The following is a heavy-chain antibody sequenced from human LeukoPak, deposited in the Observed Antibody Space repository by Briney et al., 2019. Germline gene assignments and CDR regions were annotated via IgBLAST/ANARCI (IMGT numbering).Heavy chain of an antibody. Sequence: SETLSLTCTVSGGSVSGYYWSWIRQPPGKGLEWIGFIYYSGSTSYNPSLKSRVTISVDTSKNQFSLKLSSVTAADTAVYYCARDRSAARRPYNYYYYMDVWGKGTTVTVSS. CDR1: GGSVSGYY. J-gene: IGHJ6*03. V-gene: IGHV4-59*02. D-gene: IGHD6-6*01. CDR2: IYYSGST. CDR3: ARDRSAARRPYNYYYYMDV.